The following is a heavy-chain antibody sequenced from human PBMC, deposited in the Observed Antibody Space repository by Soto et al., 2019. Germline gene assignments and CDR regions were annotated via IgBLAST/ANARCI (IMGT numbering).Heavy chain of an antibody. CDR2: IKQDGSEK. CDR1: GFTFSSYW. J-gene: IGHJ6*02. CDR3: ARDKESNYGDYYYGMDV. D-gene: IGHD4-4*01. Sequence: GGSLRLSCAAPGFTFSSYWMSWVRQAPGKGLEWVANIKQDGSEKYYVDSVKGRFTISRDNAKNSLYLQMNSLRAEDTAVYYSARDKESNYGDYYYGMDVWGQGTTVTVYS. V-gene: IGHV3-7*01.